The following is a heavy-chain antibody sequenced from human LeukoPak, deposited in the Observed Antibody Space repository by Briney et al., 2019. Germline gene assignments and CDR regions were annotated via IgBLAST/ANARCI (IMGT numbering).Heavy chain of an antibody. CDR2: INHSGST. V-gene: IGHV4-34*09. CDR3: ARAPHNYDFWSGPVRMKPPPAMYYYYYYMDV. CDR1: GGSFSGDC. J-gene: IGHJ6*03. Sequence: SETLSLTCAVYGGSFSGDCWSWIRQPPGKGLEWIGEINHSGSTYYNPSLKSGVTISVDTSKNQFSLKLSSVTAADTAVYYCARAPHNYDFWSGPVRMKPPPAMYYYYYYMDVWGKGTTVTVSS. D-gene: IGHD3-3*01.